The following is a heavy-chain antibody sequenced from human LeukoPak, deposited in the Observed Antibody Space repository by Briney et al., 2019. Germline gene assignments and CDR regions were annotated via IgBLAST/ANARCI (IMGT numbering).Heavy chain of an antibody. D-gene: IGHD1-26*01. J-gene: IGHJ4*02. CDR1: GFTFSSCA. V-gene: IGHV3-64D*09. Sequence: GGSLRLSCSASGFTFSSCAMHWVRQAPGKGLESVSAISNNGGNTYYADSVKGRFTISRDNSESAVYLQMNSLRAEDTAVYYGVKGGTYSGQPLDYWGQGTLVTVSS. CDR3: VKGGTYSGQPLDY. CDR2: ISNNGGNT.